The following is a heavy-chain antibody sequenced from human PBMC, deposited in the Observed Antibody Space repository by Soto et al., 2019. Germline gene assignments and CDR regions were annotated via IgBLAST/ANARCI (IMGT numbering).Heavy chain of an antibody. V-gene: IGHV4-59*01. J-gene: IGHJ3*02. D-gene: IGHD2-15*01. CDR3: ARGAVLGYCSGGSCELGAFDI. CDR1: GGSISSYY. CDR2: IYYSGST. Sequence: SETLSLTCTVSGGSISSYYWSWIRQPPGKGLEWIGYIYYSGSTNYNPSLKSRVTISVDTSKNQFSLKLSSVTAADTAVYYCARGAVLGYCSGGSCELGAFDIWGQGTMVTVSS.